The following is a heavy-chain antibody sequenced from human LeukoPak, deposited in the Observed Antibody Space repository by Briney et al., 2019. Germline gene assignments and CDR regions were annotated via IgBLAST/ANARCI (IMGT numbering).Heavy chain of an antibody. D-gene: IGHD6-13*01. J-gene: IGHJ6*03. CDR1: GGSIRSYY. CDR3: ASGSSSWYYYYYMDV. Sequence: SETLSLTCTVSGGSIRSYYWSWIRQSPGKGLEWIGYIYYSGSTNYNPSLKSRVTISVDTSKNQFSLKLSSVTAADTAVYYCASGSSSWYYYYYMDVWGKGTTVTVSS. CDR2: IYYSGST. V-gene: IGHV4-59*01.